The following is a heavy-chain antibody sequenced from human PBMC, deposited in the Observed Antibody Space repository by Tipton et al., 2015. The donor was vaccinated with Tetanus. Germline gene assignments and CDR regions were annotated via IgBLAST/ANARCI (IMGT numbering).Heavy chain of an antibody. J-gene: IGHJ4*02. CDR1: GGSISSGDYY. V-gene: IGHV4-30-4*01. D-gene: IGHD1-26*01. Sequence: TLSLTCTVSGGSISSGDYYWSWIRQPPGKGLEWIGYIYYSGSTYYNPSLKSRVTISVDKSKNQFSLKLSSVTAADTAVYYCASRDAGYSGSYLDSWGQGTLVTVSP. CDR3: ASRDAGYSGSYLDS. CDR2: IYYSGST.